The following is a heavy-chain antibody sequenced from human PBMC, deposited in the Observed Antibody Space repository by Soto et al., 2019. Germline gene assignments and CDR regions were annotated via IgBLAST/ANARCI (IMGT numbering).Heavy chain of an antibody. J-gene: IGHJ4*02. Sequence: SETLSLTCTVSGCSISGYYWSWVRQPPGKGLEWIGYIYYSGSTYYNPSLKSRVTISVDTSKNQFSLKLSSVTAADTAVYYCARGGIAAAAPPDYWGQGTLVTVSS. CDR1: GCSISGYY. CDR2: IYYSGST. V-gene: IGHV4-59*12. CDR3: ARGGIAAAAPPDY. D-gene: IGHD6-13*01.